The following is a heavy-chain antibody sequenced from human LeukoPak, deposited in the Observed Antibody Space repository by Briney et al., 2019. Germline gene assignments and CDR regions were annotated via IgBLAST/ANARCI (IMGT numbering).Heavy chain of an antibody. V-gene: IGHV5-51*01. J-gene: IGHJ4*02. Sequence: GESLKISCKGSGYSFTNYWIGWVRALPGKGLEWMGIIYPGDSDTRYSPSFQGQVTISVDKSISTAYLQWSSLKASDTAMYYCARLGSQMFIDYWGQGTLVTVSS. CDR3: ARLGSQMFIDY. D-gene: IGHD1-26*01. CDR2: IYPGDSDT. CDR1: GYSFTNYW.